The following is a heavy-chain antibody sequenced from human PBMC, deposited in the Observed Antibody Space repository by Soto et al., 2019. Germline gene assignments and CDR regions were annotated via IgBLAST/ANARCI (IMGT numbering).Heavy chain of an antibody. Sequence: SETLSLTCAFSGVSISSGGYSWSWIRQPPGKGLEWIGYIYHSGSTYYNPSLKSRVTISVDRSKNQFSLKLSSVTAADTAVYYCARGNLNDNWFEPWGQGTLVTVSS. J-gene: IGHJ5*02. CDR2: IYHSGST. CDR3: ARGNLNDNWFEP. CDR1: GVSISSGGYS. V-gene: IGHV4-30-2*01.